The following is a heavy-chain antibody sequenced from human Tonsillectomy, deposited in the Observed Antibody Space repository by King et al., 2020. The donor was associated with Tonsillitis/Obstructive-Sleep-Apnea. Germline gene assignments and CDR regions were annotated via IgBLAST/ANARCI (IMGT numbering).Heavy chain of an antibody. Sequence: VQLVESGAEVKRPGASVKVSCKASGYTFTSHFIHWVRQAPGQGLEWMGILNPVGGSPSYAKKFQGRLTMTRDTSTTTVYMELSSLTSDDTAVYYCARDWDLGLDPWGQGTLVAVS. CDR3: ARDWDLGLDP. D-gene: IGHD3-16*01. V-gene: IGHV1-46*01. CDR2: LNPVGGSP. CDR1: GYTFTSHF. J-gene: IGHJ5*02.